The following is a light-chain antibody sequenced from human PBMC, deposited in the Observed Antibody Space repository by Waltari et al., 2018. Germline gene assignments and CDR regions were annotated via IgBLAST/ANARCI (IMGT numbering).Light chain of an antibody. CDR2: DVS. CDR1: RSDVGADHY. V-gene: IGLV2-14*03. Sequence: QSALTPPASVSGSPGPSITIPCTGSRSDVGADHYFSWHQHHPGKAPKLRIYDVSKRPSGVSNRFSGSQSGNTASLTISGLQAEDAADYYCSSYTSSSTYVFGPGTKVTVL. CDR3: SSYTSSSTYV. J-gene: IGLJ1*01.